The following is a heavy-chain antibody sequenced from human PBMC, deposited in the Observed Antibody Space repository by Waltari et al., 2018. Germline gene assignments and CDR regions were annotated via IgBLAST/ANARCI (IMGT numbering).Heavy chain of an antibody. CDR1: GFTFRDHW. CDR2: RKKDGTED. Sequence: EEQLVESGGGLVQPGGSLRLSCVASGFTFRDHWMAWVRQAPGKEVGWEDKRKKDGTEDRYVDSVKGRFTISKDNTKNSVFLQMNSLRAEDTAVYYCARDHWYSLDVWGQGTLVTVSS. CDR3: ARDHWYSLDV. D-gene: IGHD2-21*02. V-gene: IGHV3-7*01. J-gene: IGHJ4*02.